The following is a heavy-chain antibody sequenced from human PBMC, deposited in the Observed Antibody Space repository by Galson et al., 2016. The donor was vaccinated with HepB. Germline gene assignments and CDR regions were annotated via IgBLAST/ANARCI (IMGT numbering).Heavy chain of an antibody. Sequence: SETLSLTCTVSGDSVGSSSYYWGWIRQPPGKGREWIGSIYYTGRTYYNPSLKSRVTMSVDTSKNQVSLRLTSVTATDTAVYYCASQGTGDWGVFDYWGQGILVTVSS. CDR1: GDSVGSSSYY. V-gene: IGHV4-39*01. CDR3: ASQGTGDWGVFDY. CDR2: IYYTGRT. D-gene: IGHD7-27*01. J-gene: IGHJ4*02.